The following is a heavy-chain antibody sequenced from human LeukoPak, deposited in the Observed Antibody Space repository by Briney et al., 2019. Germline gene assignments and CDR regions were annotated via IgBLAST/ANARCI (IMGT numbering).Heavy chain of an antibody. Sequence: GGSLRLSCAASGFTFSSYAMHWVRQAPGKGLEWVAVISYDGSNKYYADSVKGRFTISRDNSKNTLYLQMSSLRAEDTAVYYCARGLAAAGTRPYNWFDPWGQGTLVTVSS. CDR3: ARGLAAAGTRPYNWFDP. V-gene: IGHV3-30-3*01. CDR2: ISYDGSNK. CDR1: GFTFSSYA. D-gene: IGHD6-13*01. J-gene: IGHJ5*02.